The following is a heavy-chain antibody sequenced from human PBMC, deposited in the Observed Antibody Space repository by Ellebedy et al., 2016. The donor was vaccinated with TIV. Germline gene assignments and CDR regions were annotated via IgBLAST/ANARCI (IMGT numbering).Heavy chain of an antibody. CDR1: GFTFSSYS. Sequence: GESLKISCAASGFTFSSYSMNWVRQAPGKGLEWVSYISSSSSTIYYADSVKGRFTISRDNAKNSLYLQMNSLRDEDTAVYYCARENYYGDYLHYYYYGMDVWGQGTTVTVSS. J-gene: IGHJ6*02. V-gene: IGHV3-48*02. CDR2: ISSSSSTI. D-gene: IGHD4-17*01. CDR3: ARENYYGDYLHYYYYGMDV.